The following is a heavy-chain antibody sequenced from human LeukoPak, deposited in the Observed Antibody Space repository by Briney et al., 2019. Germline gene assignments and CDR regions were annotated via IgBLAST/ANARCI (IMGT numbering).Heavy chain of an antibody. Sequence: PSETLSLTCTVSGSSISSSNSYWGWIRQPPGKGLEWIGSMYYSGTPYYNPSLKSRVTISVDTSKNQFSLKLSSVTAADTAVYYCAGSSGWRQGIDYWGQGTLVTVSS. D-gene: IGHD6-19*01. CDR2: MYYSGTP. CDR3: AGSSGWRQGIDY. V-gene: IGHV4-39*07. CDR1: GSSISSSNSY. J-gene: IGHJ4*02.